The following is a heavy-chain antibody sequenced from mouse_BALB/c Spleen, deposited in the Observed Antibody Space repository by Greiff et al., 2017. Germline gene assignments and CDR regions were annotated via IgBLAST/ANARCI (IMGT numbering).Heavy chain of an antibody. CDR2: IYPGDGDT. J-gene: IGHJ4*01. D-gene: IGHD1-3*01. CDR3: ARVAPYAMDY. CDR1: GYAFSSSW. V-gene: IGHV1-82*01. Sequence: QVQLKESGPELVKPGASVKISCKASGYAFSSSWMNWVKQRPGQGLEWIGRIYPGDGDTNYNGKFKGKATLTADKSSSTAYMQLSSLTSVDSAVYFCARVAPYAMDYWGQGTSVTVSS.